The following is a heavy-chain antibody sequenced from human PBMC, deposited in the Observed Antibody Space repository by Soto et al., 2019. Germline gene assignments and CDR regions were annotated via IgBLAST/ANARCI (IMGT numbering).Heavy chain of an antibody. D-gene: IGHD6-19*01. Sequence: SETLSLTCTVSGGSVSSGSYYRSWIRQPPGKGLEWIGYIYYSGSTNYNPSLKSRVTISVDTSKNQFSLKLSSVTAADTAVYYCARVQLAAAVAGLGGMDVWGQGTTVTVSS. CDR1: GGSVSSGSYY. CDR3: ARVQLAAAVAGLGGMDV. J-gene: IGHJ6*02. V-gene: IGHV4-61*01. CDR2: IYYSGST.